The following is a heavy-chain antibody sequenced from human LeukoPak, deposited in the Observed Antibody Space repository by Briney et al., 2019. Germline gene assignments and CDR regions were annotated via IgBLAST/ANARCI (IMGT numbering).Heavy chain of an antibody. Sequence: TGKSLKISCKGSGYSFTTYWISWVRQLPGKGLEWMGRIDPSDSYNNYSPSFQGHVTISADKSFSTAYLQWTSLKASDTAMYYCARHAKAYGSSCDYWGQGTLVT. J-gene: IGHJ4*02. CDR2: IDPSDSYN. D-gene: IGHD6-13*01. CDR1: GYSFTTYW. CDR3: ARHAKAYGSSCDY. V-gene: IGHV5-10-1*01.